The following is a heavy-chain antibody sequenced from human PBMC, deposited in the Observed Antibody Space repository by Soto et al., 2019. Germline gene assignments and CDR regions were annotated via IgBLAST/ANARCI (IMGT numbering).Heavy chain of an antibody. V-gene: IGHV3-30*18. CDR1: GFTFSSYG. Sequence: GGSLRLSCAASGFTFSSYGMHWVRQAPGKGLEWVAVISYDGSNKYYADSVKGRFTISRDNSKNTLYLQMNSLRAEDTAVYYCAKDWRITGTTSKYMDVWGKGTTVTVSS. D-gene: IGHD1-7*01. CDR3: AKDWRITGTTSKYMDV. J-gene: IGHJ6*03. CDR2: ISYDGSNK.